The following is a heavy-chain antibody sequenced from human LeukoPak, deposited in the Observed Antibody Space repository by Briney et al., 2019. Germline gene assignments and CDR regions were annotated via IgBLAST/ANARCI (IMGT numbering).Heavy chain of an antibody. CDR2: ISYDGSNK. Sequence: GGSLRLSCAASGFTFSSYGMHWVRQAPGKGLEWVAVISYDGSNKYYADSVKGRFTISRGNSKNTLYLQMNSLRAEDTAVYYCARAVDYDFWSGFYYWGQGTLVTVSS. J-gene: IGHJ4*02. D-gene: IGHD3-3*01. V-gene: IGHV3-30*03. CDR3: ARAVDYDFWSGFYY. CDR1: GFTFSSYG.